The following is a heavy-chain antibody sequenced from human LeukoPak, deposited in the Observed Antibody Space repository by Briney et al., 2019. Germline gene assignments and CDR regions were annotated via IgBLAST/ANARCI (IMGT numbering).Heavy chain of an antibody. Sequence: SETLSLTCTVSGGSISSGGYYWSWIRQPPGKGLEGIGEINHSGSTNYNPSLKSRVTISVDTSKNQFSLKLSSVTAADTAVYYCARGFVVVVPAAMRSRRYFDYWGQGTLVTVSS. CDR2: INHSGST. D-gene: IGHD2-2*01. J-gene: IGHJ4*02. CDR1: GGSISSGGYY. CDR3: ARGFVVVVPAAMRSRRYFDY. V-gene: IGHV4-39*07.